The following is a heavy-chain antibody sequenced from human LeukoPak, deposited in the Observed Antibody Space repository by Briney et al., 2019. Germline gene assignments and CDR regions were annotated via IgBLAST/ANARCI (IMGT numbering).Heavy chain of an antibody. Sequence: GRSLRLSCAASGFTFDDYAMHWVRQAPGKGLEWVSGISWNSGSIGYADSVKGRFTISRDNAKNSLYPQMNSLRAEDTALYYCAATVVTPTEYFQHWGQGTLVTVSS. CDR1: GFTFDDYA. V-gene: IGHV3-9*01. J-gene: IGHJ1*01. CDR3: AATVVTPTEYFQH. CDR2: ISWNSGSI. D-gene: IGHD4-23*01.